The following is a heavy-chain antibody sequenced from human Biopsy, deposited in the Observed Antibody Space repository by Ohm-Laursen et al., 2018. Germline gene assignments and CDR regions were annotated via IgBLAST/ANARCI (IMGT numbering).Heavy chain of an antibody. D-gene: IGHD5-12*01. Sequence: SETLSLTCTVSGDSIARYYWTWIRQSPGKGLEWIAYIYYSGRPNYNPSLKGRVVISVDRSRNQFSLKLSSVTAADTAVYYCAGRPWPNAFDIWGQGTMVTVSS. CDR1: GDSIARYY. CDR3: AGRPWPNAFDI. V-gene: IGHV4-59*01. CDR2: IYYSGRP. J-gene: IGHJ3*02.